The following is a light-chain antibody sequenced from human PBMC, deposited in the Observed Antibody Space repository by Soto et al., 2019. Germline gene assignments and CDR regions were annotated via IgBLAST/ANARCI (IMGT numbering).Light chain of an antibody. CDR2: EVS. Sequence: QSALTRPASVSGSPGQSITISCTGTSSDVGGYNYVSWYQHHPGKAPKLMIFEVSNRPSGVSNRFSGSKSGNTASLTISGLQAEDEADYYCSSYTSSSTLVVFGGGTQLTVL. J-gene: IGLJ2*01. V-gene: IGLV2-14*01. CDR1: SSDVGGYNY. CDR3: SSYTSSSTLVV.